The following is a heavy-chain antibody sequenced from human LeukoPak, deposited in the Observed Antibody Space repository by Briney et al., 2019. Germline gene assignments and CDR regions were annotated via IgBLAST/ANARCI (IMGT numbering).Heavy chain of an antibody. CDR1: GDSITSYY. CDR2: FYTSGST. Sequence: ASETLSLTRTVSGDSITSYYWSWIRQPAGKGLEWIGRFYTSGSTNYNPSLKSRVTMSVDTSKNQFSLKLTSVTAADTAVYYCARTSGSYFDYWGQGSLVTVSS. CDR3: ARTSGSYFDY. D-gene: IGHD1-26*01. V-gene: IGHV4-4*07. J-gene: IGHJ4*02.